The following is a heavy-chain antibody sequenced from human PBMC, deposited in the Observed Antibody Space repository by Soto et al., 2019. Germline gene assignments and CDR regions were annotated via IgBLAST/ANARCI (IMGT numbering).Heavy chain of an antibody. CDR3: ARVTVAVPATTNYFYY. CDR1: GVSVNRGDYY. D-gene: IGHD1-26*01. J-gene: IGHJ4*01. CDR2: FYYSGIT. V-gene: IGHV4-61*08. Sequence: SSKTLSLTCTVSGVSVNRGDYYWSWIRQPPGKGLEWIGYFYYSGITNYNPSLKSRVTISADTSKNQFSPKLRSVTAADAAVYYCARVTVAVPATTNYFYYRG.